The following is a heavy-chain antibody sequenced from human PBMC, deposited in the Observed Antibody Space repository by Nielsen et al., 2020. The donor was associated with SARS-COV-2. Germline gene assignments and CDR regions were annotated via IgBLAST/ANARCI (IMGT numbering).Heavy chain of an antibody. Sequence: GESLKISCAASGFTFSDYYMSWIRQAPGKGLEWISYIRSGSTYTNYADSVKGRFTISRDDAKNSLYLQMNSLRAEDTAVYYCAREGRDLPLDYWGQGVQVTVSS. V-gene: IGHV3-11*05. CDR2: IRSGSTYT. CDR3: AREGRDLPLDY. J-gene: IGHJ4*02. CDR1: GFTFSDYY. D-gene: IGHD5-24*01.